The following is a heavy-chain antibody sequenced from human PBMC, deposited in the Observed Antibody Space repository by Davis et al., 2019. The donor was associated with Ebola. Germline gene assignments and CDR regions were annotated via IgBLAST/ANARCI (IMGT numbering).Heavy chain of an antibody. CDR1: GGSISSYY. V-gene: IGHV4-59*01. D-gene: IGHD6-19*01. Sequence: MPSETLSLTCTVSGGSISSYYWSWIRQPPGKGLEWIGYIYYSGSTNYNPSLKSRVTISVDTSKNQFSLKLSSVTAADTAVYYCAAAEAHWYFDLWGRGTLVTVSS. CDR3: AAAEAHWYFDL. CDR2: IYYSGST. J-gene: IGHJ2*01.